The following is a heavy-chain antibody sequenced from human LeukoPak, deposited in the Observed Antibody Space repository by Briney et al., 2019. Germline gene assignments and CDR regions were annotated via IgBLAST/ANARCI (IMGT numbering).Heavy chain of an antibody. J-gene: IGHJ4*02. D-gene: IGHD3-16*01. CDR1: GFTFSSYR. Sequence: RSGGSLRLSCAASGFTFSSYRMTWVRQAPRKGLEWVSYMSSSSSTISGADSVKGRFTISRDNAKNSLYLQMNSLRVEDTAVYYCARDRAWGYFDYWGQGTLVTVSS. V-gene: IGHV3-48*01. CDR2: MSSSSSTI. CDR3: ARDRAWGYFDY.